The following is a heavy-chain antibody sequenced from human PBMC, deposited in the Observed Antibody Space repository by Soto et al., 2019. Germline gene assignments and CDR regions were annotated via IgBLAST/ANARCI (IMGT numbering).Heavy chain of an antibody. CDR3: ARDLRPEDIVVVVAASGSAFDI. CDR1: GGTFSSYT. CDR2: IIPILGIA. J-gene: IGHJ3*02. Sequence: QVQLVQSGAEVQKPGSSVKVSCKASGGTFSSYTISWVRQAPGQGLEWMGRIIPILGIANYAQKFQGRVTITADKSTSTAYMELSSLRSEDTAVYYCARDLRPEDIVVVVAASGSAFDIWGQGTMVTVSS. V-gene: IGHV1-69*08. D-gene: IGHD2-15*01.